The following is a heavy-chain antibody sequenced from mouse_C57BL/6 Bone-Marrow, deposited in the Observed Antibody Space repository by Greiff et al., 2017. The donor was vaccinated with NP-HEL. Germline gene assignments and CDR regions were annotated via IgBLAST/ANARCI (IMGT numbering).Heavy chain of an antibody. J-gene: IGHJ3*01. V-gene: IGHV1-55*01. Sequence: VKLQQPGAELVKPGASVKMSCKASGYTFTSYWITWVKQRPGQGLEWIGDIYPGSGSTNYNETFKSKATLTVDTSSSTAYMQLSSLTSEDSAVYYCARSGSGYVAYWGQGTLVTVSA. CDR2: IYPGSGST. CDR1: GYTFTSYW. D-gene: IGHD3-2*02. CDR3: ARSGSGYVAY.